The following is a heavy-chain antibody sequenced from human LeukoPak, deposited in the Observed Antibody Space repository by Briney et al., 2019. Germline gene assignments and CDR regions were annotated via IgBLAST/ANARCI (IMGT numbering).Heavy chain of an antibody. CDR3: ARLPSPPYTGTYSLDC. D-gene: IGHD1-26*01. V-gene: IGHV5-51*01. CDR2: IYPDDSDA. J-gene: IGHJ4*02. Sequence: GESLKISCKASGYSFATYWIAWVRQMPGKGLEWMGVIYPDDSDARYSPSFQGQVTISADKSISATYLQWSSLEASDTAMYYCARLPSPPYTGTYSLDCWGQGTLVTVSS. CDR1: GYSFATYW.